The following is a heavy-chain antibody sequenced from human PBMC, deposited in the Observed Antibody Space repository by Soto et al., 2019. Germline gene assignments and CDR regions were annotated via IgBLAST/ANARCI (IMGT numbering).Heavy chain of an antibody. CDR2: INPNSGGT. CDR1: GYTFTGYY. D-gene: IGHD5-18*01. Sequence: ASVKVSCKASGYTFTGYYMHWVRQAPGQGLEWMGWINPNSGGTNYAQKFQGWVTMTRNTSISTAYMELSRLRSDDTAVYYCARDRRGYSYGSSGFDAFDIWGQGTMVTVS. V-gene: IGHV1-2*04. J-gene: IGHJ3*02. CDR3: ARDRRGYSYGSSGFDAFDI.